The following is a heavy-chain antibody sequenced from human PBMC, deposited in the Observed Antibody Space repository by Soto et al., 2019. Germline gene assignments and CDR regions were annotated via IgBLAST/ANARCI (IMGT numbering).Heavy chain of an antibody. J-gene: IGHJ5*02. Sequence: PGGSLRLSCAASGFTFSSYGMHWVRQAPGKGLEWVAVISYDGSNKYYADSVKGRFTISRDNSKNTLYLQMNSLRAEDTAVYYCAKYVLGHGPANWFDPWGQGTLVTVSS. D-gene: IGHD3-10*01. CDR2: ISYDGSNK. CDR3: AKYVLGHGPANWFDP. V-gene: IGHV3-30*18. CDR1: GFTFSSYG.